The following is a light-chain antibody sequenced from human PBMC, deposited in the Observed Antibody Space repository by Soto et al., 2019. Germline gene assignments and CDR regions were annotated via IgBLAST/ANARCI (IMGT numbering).Light chain of an antibody. J-gene: IGKJ1*01. CDR2: GAS. CDR3: QQYGGSPRT. V-gene: IGKV3-20*01. CDR1: HTVTSNY. Sequence: EIVLPQYPDTLSLSPGERATLSCRSSHTVTSNYFAWYQQKPGQAPRLLIYGASSRATDIPNRFSGIGSGPEFTLSNSRLESGDFALYYCQQYGGSPRTFGRGTRVELK.